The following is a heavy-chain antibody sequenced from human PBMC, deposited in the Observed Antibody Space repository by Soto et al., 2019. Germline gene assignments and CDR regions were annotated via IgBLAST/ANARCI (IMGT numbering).Heavy chain of an antibody. CDR3: AGATPGPSPRWVF. CDR1: GGSISSGGYS. D-gene: IGHD3-10*01. CDR2: IYPTGTT. V-gene: IGHV4-30-2*06. Sequence: SETLSLTCTVSGGSISSGGYSWSWIRQSPEKGLEWIGCIYPTGTTYYHPSLKSRVTISVDTSRNQFSLNLTSVTAADTAVYYCAGATPGPSPRWVFWGQGTTVTVSS. J-gene: IGHJ6*02.